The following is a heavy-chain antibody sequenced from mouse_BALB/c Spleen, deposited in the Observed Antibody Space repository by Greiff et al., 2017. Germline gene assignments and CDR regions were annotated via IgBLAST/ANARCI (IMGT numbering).Heavy chain of an antibody. V-gene: IGHV1-7*01. CDR1: GYTFTSYW. D-gene: IGHD1-1*01. CDR2: INPSTGYT. J-gene: IGHJ1*01. Sequence: VQLQQSGAELAKPGASVKMSCKASGYTFTSYWMHWVKQRPGQGLEWIGYINPSTGYTEYNQKFKDKATLTADKSSSTDYMQLSSLTSEDSAVYYCARNYYGSSWYFDVWGAGTTVTVSS. CDR3: ARNYYGSSWYFDV.